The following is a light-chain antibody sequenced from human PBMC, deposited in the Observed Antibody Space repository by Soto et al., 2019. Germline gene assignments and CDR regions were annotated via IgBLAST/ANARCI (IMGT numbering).Light chain of an antibody. CDR3: QQRQYWPPIA. CDR1: LNVNSY. CDR2: DAS. Sequence: VLTQSPATLSFSPGERCTLSCRSSLNVNSYLAWYQQKPGQAPRLLIYDASNRAAGIPARFSGSGSGTDFTLTISSLEPEDFAIYYCQQRQYWPPIAFGQGTRLEIK. J-gene: IGKJ5*01. V-gene: IGKV3-11*01.